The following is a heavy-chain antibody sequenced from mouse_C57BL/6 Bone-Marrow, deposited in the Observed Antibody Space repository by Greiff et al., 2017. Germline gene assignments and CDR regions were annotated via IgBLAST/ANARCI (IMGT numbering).Heavy chain of an antibody. CDR3: ARDYGDSAWFAY. Sequence: QVQLQQPGAELVMPGASVKLSCKASGYTFTSYWMHWVKQRPGPGLEWIGEIDPSDSYTNYNQKFKGKSTLTVDKSSSTASMQLSSLTSEDSAVYYCARDYGDSAWFAYWGQGTLVTVSA. CDR1: GYTFTSYW. D-gene: IGHD2-13*01. CDR2: IDPSDSYT. V-gene: IGHV1-69*01. J-gene: IGHJ3*01.